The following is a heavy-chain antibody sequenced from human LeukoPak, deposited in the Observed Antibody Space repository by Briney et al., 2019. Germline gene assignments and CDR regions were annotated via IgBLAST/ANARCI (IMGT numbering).Heavy chain of an antibody. J-gene: IGHJ4*02. CDR2: IRVGGAGT. V-gene: IGHV3-23*01. CDR1: GSTFSSYA. Sequence: PGGSLRLSCAASGSTFSSYAMSWVRQAPGKGLEWVSAIRVGGAGTYYADSVKGRFTISRDNSKNTLYLQMNSLRAEDTAVYYCAKFGLILGYCSSTSCFFDSWGQGTLVTVSS. D-gene: IGHD2-2*01. CDR3: AKFGLILGYCSSTSCFFDS.